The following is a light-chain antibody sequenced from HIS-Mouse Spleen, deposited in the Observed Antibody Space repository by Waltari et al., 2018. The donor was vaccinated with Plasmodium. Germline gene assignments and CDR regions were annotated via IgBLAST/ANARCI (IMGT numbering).Light chain of an antibody. CDR3: QVWDSSSDHPDVV. CDR2: DDS. CDR1: NIGSKS. J-gene: IGLJ2*01. V-gene: IGLV3-21*03. Sequence: SYVLTQPPSVSVAPGKTARITCGGNNIGSKSVHWYQQKPGQAPVLVGYDDSDRPSGVAERFSGSNSGNTATLTISRVEAGDEADYYCQVWDSSSDHPDVVFGGGTKLTVL.